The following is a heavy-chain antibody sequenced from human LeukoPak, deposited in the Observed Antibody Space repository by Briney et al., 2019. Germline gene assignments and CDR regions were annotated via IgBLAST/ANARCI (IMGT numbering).Heavy chain of an antibody. D-gene: IGHD5-24*01. CDR3: ARLGNGYNRYYFEY. V-gene: IGHV4-39*01. CDR1: GGSISSSTYS. Sequence: SETLSLTCTVFGGSISSSTYSWGWIRQPPGKGLEWIGNIYYSGSTDYNPSLKSRVLIFVDTSKNQFSLKLRSATAADTAVYYCARLGNGYNRYYFEYWGQGTLVTVSS. J-gene: IGHJ4*02. CDR2: IYYSGST.